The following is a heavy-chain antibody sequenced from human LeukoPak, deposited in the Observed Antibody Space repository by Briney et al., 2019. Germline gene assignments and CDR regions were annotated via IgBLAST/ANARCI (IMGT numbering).Heavy chain of an antibody. D-gene: IGHD3-22*01. J-gene: IGHJ3*02. CDR3: ARAGSITMIHWASDI. V-gene: IGHV1-46*01. Sequence: ASVKVSCKASGDTFTNYYVHWVRQAPGQGLEWMGIINPSGGSTTYAQKFQGRVTMTRDTSASTVYMELSSLRSADTAIYYCARAGSITMIHWASDICGEGTVATVSS. CDR2: INPSGGST. CDR1: GDTFTNYY.